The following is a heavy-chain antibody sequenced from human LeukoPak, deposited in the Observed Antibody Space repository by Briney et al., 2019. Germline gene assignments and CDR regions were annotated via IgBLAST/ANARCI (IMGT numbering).Heavy chain of an antibody. CDR2: IYPGDSDT. J-gene: IGHJ4*02. Sequence: RTGESLEISCKGSGYSFTSYWIGWVRQLPGKGLEWMGIIYPGDSDTRYSPSFQGQVTISADKSISTAYLQWSSLKASDTAMYYCARRQDILTGYNFDYWGQGTLVTVSS. CDR1: GYSFTSYW. V-gene: IGHV5-51*01. CDR3: ARRQDILTGYNFDY. D-gene: IGHD3-9*01.